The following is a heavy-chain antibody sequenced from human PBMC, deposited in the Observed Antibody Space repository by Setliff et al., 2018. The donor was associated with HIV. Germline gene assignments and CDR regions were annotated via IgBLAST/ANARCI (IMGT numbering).Heavy chain of an antibody. V-gene: IGHV4-4*09. CDR1: GGSISGYY. J-gene: IGHJ3*02. Sequence: TSETLSLTCTVSGGSISGYYWTWIRQPPGKGLEWIGYIYSSGSINYNPSLKSRLTISLDTSRNRFSLRLRAVTAADTAVYYCARWSDNNPRGFVIWGQGTVVTVAS. CDR3: ARWSDNNPRGFVI. CDR2: IYSSGSI. D-gene: IGHD1-20*01.